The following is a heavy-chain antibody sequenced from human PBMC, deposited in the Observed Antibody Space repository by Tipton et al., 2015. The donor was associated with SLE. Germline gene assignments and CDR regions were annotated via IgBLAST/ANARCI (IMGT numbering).Heavy chain of an antibody. D-gene: IGHD3-16*01. CDR1: GASISSGGYS. J-gene: IGHJ4*02. CDR3: ARDQVGVGDFDY. Sequence: TLSLTCAVSGASISSGGYSWSWVRQTPGKGLEYIGYIFQSGSTYYTPSLESRVSMSRDPSKNQFSLKLISATAADTAVYYCARDQVGVGDFDYWSQGTLVTVSS. V-gene: IGHV4-30-2*01. CDR2: IFQSGST.